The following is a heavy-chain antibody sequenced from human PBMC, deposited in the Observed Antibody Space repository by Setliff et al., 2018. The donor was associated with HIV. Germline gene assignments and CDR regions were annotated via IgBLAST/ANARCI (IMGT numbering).Heavy chain of an antibody. D-gene: IGHD6-19*01. J-gene: IGHJ6*03. CDR1: GFTFSSYW. V-gene: IGHV3-74*01. CDR3: VKDGSVSGRNYYYMDV. CDR2: INSDII. Sequence: GGSLRLSCAASGFTFSSYWMHWVRQAPGKGLVWVSRINSDIIGYADSAEGRFTISRDNARNSLYLLMNRLTAEDTASYYCVKDGSVSGRNYYYMDVWGKGTTVTVSS.